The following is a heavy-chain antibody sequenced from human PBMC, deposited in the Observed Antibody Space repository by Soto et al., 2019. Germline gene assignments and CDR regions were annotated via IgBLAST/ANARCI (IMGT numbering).Heavy chain of an antibody. J-gene: IGHJ4*02. V-gene: IGHV3-9*01. CDR2: ISWSGGSI. Sequence: EVQLVESGGDLVQPGRSLRLSCAASGFTFDDYAMHWVRPAPGKGLEWVSGISWSGGSIGYADSVKGRFTISRDNAKNSLYLQMNTLRAEDTALYYCAKDMGSVWGYGANFDYWGQGTLVTVSS. D-gene: IGHD5-18*01. CDR1: GFTFDDYA. CDR3: AKDMGSVWGYGANFDY.